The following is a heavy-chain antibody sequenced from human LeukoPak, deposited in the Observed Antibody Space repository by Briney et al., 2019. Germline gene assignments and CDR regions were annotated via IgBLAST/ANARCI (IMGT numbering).Heavy chain of an antibody. V-gene: IGHV4-34*01. CDR1: GGSFSGYY. D-gene: IGHD6-13*01. CDR3: ARRSGAAGTFNYYYYMDV. J-gene: IGHJ6*03. Sequence: SETLSLTCAVYGGSFSGYYWSWIRQPPGKGLEWIGEINHSGSTNYNPSLKSRVTISVDTSKNQFSLKLSSVTAADTAVYYCARRSGAAGTFNYYYYMDVWGKGTTVTVSS. CDR2: INHSGST.